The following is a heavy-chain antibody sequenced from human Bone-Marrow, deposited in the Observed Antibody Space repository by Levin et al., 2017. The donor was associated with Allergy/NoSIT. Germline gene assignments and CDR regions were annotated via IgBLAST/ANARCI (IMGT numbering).Heavy chain of an antibody. V-gene: IGHV3-23*01. CDR3: AKLHSAWGGGRDYFDY. CDR2: FSGSGGST. J-gene: IGHJ4*02. Sequence: GGSLRLSCAASGFTFSSYAMSWVRQAPGKGLEWVSAFSGSGGSTYYADSVKGRFTISRDNSKNTLYLQMNSLRAEDTAVYYCAKLHSAWGGGRDYFDYWGQGTLVTVSS. D-gene: IGHD3-16*01. CDR1: GFTFSSYA.